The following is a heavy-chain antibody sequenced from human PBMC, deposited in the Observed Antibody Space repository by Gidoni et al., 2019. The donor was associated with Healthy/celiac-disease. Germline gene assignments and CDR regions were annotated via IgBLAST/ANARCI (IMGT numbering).Heavy chain of an antibody. Sequence: QVQLQESGPGLGKPSGTLSRTCAVSGGTISSSNWWSWVRQPPGKVLEWIGELYHSGSTNSNPSLQSRVTISVDKSKNQFSLKLSSVTAADTAVYYCAGRGVVAATGGFDYWGQGTLVTVSS. D-gene: IGHD2-15*01. CDR2: LYHSGST. CDR1: GGTISSSNW. V-gene: IGHV4-4*02. J-gene: IGHJ4*02. CDR3: AGRGVVAATGGFDY.